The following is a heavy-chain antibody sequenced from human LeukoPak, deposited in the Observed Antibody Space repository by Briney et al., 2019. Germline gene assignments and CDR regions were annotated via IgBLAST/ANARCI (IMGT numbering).Heavy chain of an antibody. CDR1: GFTFSSYA. J-gene: IGHJ3*02. CDR2: ISYDGSNK. V-gene: IGHV3-30-3*01. CDR3: ARPMVRGGHAFDI. Sequence: PGGSLRLSCAASGFTFSSYAMHWVRQAPGKGLEWVAVISYDGSNKYYADSVKGRFTISRDNSKNTLYLQMNSLRAEDTAVYYCARPMVRGGHAFDIWGQGTMVTVSS. D-gene: IGHD3-10*01.